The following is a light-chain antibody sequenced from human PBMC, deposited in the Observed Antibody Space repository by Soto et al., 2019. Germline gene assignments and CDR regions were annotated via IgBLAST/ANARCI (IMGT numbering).Light chain of an antibody. CDR1: QSVSNNY. Sequence: EIVLTQSPGTLSLSPGERATLSCRASQSVSNNYFSWHQLKPGPAPRLLIYAASRSDTGTTDSFSGSGSGTDFPLTISRLEHEDSVLYYWQHYGTSRTFGQGTKVEIK. V-gene: IGKV3-20*01. CDR2: AAS. J-gene: IGKJ1*01. CDR3: QHYGTSRT.